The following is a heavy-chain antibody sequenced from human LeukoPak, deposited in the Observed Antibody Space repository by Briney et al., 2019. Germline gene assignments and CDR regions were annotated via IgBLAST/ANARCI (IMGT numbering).Heavy chain of an antibody. CDR2: TRYDESLK. Sequence: PGGSLRLSCAASGFTFSHYGMYWVRQAPGKGLEWVAFTRYDESLKYYAGSVRGRFTISRDNSKNTLYLQMNSLRTEDTAIYYCTKYRSGNFDYYPDLDSWGQGILVTVSS. V-gene: IGHV3-30*02. D-gene: IGHD3-9*01. J-gene: IGHJ4*02. CDR1: GFTFSHYG. CDR3: TKYRSGNFDYYPDLDS.